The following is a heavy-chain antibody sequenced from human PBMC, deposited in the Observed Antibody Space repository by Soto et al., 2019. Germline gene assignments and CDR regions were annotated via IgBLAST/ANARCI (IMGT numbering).Heavy chain of an antibody. V-gene: IGHV1-69*13. CDR3: ARGSRVTMVRGVITQGYYYYYGMDV. J-gene: IGHJ6*02. Sequence: GPSVKVSCKASGGTFSSYAISWVRQAPGQGLEWMGGIIPIFGTANYAQKFQGRVTITADESTSTAYMELSSLRSEDTAVYYCARGSRVTMVRGVITQGYYYYYGMDVWGQGTTVTVSS. CDR2: IIPIFGTA. D-gene: IGHD3-10*01. CDR1: GGTFSSYA.